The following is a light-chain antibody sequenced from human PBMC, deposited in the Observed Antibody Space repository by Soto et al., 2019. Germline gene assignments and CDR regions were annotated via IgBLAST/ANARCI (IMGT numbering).Light chain of an antibody. J-gene: IGKJ1*01. V-gene: IGKV3-20*01. CDR1: QSVSSNY. CDR3: QQYGSSPWT. CDR2: GAS. Sequence: ENVLTQSPGTLSLSPGERATLSCRASQSVSSNYLAWYQQKPGQAPRLLIYGASSRATGIPDRFSGSGSGTDFTLTISRLEPEDFAVYYCQQYGSSPWTFGQGTKVDIK.